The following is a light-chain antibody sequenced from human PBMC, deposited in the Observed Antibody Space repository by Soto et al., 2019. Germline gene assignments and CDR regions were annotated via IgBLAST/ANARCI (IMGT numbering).Light chain of an antibody. CDR1: QGIATY. CDR2: RAS. J-gene: IGKJ1*01. V-gene: IGKV1-27*01. Sequence: DIQMTQSPSSLSASVGDRVTITCRASQGIATYLAWWQQRPGKVPNLLIYRASTLQSGVPSRFSGSGSGTDFSLTIRSLQPEDVATYYCQKYNSAPWTFGQGTKVEI. CDR3: QKYNSAPWT.